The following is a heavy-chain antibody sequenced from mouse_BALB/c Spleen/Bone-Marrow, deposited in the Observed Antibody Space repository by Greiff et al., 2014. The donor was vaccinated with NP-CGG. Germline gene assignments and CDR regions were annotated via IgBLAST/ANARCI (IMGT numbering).Heavy chain of an antibody. Sequence: LQQSGSELVRPGASVKLSCKASGYTVTSYWMHWVKQRHGQGLEWVGNIYPGSGSTNYDEKFKSKGTLTVDTSSSTAYMHLSSLTSEDSAVYYCTSWDYWGQGTTLTVSS. CDR2: IYPGSGST. CDR3: TSWDY. J-gene: IGHJ2*01. CDR1: GYTVTSYW. V-gene: IGHV1S22*01.